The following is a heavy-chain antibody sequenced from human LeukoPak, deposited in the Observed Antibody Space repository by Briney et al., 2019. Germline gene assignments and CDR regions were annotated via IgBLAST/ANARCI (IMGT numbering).Heavy chain of an antibody. J-gene: IGHJ4*02. D-gene: IGHD3-22*01. V-gene: IGHV3-23*01. CDR1: GFTFSSYA. Sequence: PGGSLRLSCAASGFTFSSYAMSWVRQAPGKGLEWVSAISGSGGSTYYADSVKGRFTISRDNSKNTLYLQMNSLRAEDTAVYYCAKDPRSLPLRYDSSGSRALWGQGTLVTVSS. CDR3: AKDPRSLPLRYDSSGSRAL. CDR2: ISGSGGST.